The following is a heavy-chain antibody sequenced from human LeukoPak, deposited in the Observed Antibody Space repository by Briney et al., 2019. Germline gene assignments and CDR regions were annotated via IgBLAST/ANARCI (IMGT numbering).Heavy chain of an antibody. CDR1: GFTFSSYS. Sequence: GGSLRLSCAASGFTFSSYSMNWVRQAPGKGLEWVSSISSSSSYIYYVDSVKGRFTISRDNAKNSLYLQMNSLRAEDTAVYYCARDSGIAVAGSLDYWGQGTLVTVSS. CDR2: ISSSSSYI. D-gene: IGHD6-19*01. J-gene: IGHJ4*02. V-gene: IGHV3-21*01. CDR3: ARDSGIAVAGSLDY.